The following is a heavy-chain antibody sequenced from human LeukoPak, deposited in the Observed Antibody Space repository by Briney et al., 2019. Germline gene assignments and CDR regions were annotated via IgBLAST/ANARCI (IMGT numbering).Heavy chain of an antibody. CDR2: IYYSGST. CDR3: AGHFFGYYGSGIYGMDV. D-gene: IGHD3-10*01. Sequence: SETLSLTCTVSGGSISSYYWSWIRQPPGKGLEWIGYIYYSGSTNYNPSLKSRVTISVDTSKNQFSLKLSSVTAADTAVYYCAGHFFGYYGSGIYGMDVWGQGTTVTVSS. CDR1: GGSISSYY. J-gene: IGHJ6*02. V-gene: IGHV4-59*08.